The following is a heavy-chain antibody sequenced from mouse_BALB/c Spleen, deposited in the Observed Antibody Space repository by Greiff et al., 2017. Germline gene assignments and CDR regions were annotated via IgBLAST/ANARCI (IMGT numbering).Heavy chain of an antibody. CDR2: INPSSGYT. Sequence: VQLQESGAELARPGASVKMFCKASGYTFTCFTMHWVKQRPGQGLEWIGYINPSSGYTNYNQKFKDKATLTADKSSSTAYMQLSSLTSEDSAVYYCARGSKGVAYWGQGTLVTVSA. J-gene: IGHJ3*01. V-gene: IGHV1-4*01. CDR3: ARGSKGVAY. D-gene: IGHD2-5*01. CDR1: GYTFTCFT.